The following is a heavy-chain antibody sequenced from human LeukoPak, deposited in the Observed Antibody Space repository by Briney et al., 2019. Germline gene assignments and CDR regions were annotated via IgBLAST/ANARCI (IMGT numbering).Heavy chain of an antibody. D-gene: IGHD6-13*01. CDR2: IKSKTDGGTT. J-gene: IGHJ5*02. Sequence: GGSLRLSCAASGFTFRSYAMTWVRQAPGKGLEWVGRIKSKTDGGTTDYAAPVKGRFTISRDDSKNTLYLQMNSLKTEDTAVYYCTTELGIAAAGTNWFDPWGQGTLVTVSS. V-gene: IGHV3-15*01. CDR3: TTELGIAAAGTNWFDP. CDR1: GFTFRSYA.